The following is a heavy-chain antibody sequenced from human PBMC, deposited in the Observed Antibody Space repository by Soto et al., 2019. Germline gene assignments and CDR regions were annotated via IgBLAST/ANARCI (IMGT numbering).Heavy chain of an antibody. CDR2: IYYSGST. Sequence: SETLSLTCTVSGGSISSYDWSWIRQSPGKGLEWIGYIYYSGSTYYNPSLKSRVTISGDTSKKQISLRLSSVTAADTAVYYCARISVASRYMDVWGKGSTVTVSS. J-gene: IGHJ6*03. V-gene: IGHV4-59*08. CDR3: ARISVASRYMDV. D-gene: IGHD5-12*01. CDR1: GGSISSYD.